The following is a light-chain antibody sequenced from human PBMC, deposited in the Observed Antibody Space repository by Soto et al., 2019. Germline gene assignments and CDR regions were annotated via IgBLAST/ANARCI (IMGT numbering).Light chain of an antibody. V-gene: IGLV1-44*01. CDR3: GTWDDSLNTGV. J-gene: IGLJ3*02. Sequence: QSVLTQPPSASGTPGQRVTISCSGSSSNIGSNTVSWYQQLPGTAPKLLIHSNNQRPSGVPDRFSGSKSATSASLAISGLQSEDEGDYYCGTWDDSLNTGVFGGGTKVTVL. CDR2: SNN. CDR1: SSNIGSNT.